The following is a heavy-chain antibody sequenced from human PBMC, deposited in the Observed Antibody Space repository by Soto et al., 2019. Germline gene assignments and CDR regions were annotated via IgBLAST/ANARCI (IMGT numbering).Heavy chain of an antibody. Sequence: QVQLVQSGAEVKKPGYSVKVSCKTSGGTFSRYAISWVRRAPGQGLEWMGGIIPISDTTNYAQKFQGRVTITADESTSTAYMELSSLRSEDTAVYYCARSQGSSTSLEIYYYYYYGMDVWGQGTTVTVSS. V-gene: IGHV1-69*01. CDR2: IIPISDTT. CDR1: GGTFSRYA. J-gene: IGHJ6*02. D-gene: IGHD2-2*01. CDR3: ARSQGSSTSLEIYYYYYYGMDV.